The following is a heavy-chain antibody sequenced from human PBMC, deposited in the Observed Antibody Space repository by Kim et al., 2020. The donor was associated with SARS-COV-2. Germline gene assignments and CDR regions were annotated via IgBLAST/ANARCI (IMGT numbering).Heavy chain of an antibody. CDR2: IYYSGST. Sequence: SETLSLTCTVSGGSISSYYWSWIRQPPGKGLEWIGYIYYSGSTNYNPSLKSRVTISVDTSKNQFSLKLSSVTAADTAVYYCAREYSSSWFDYWGQGTLVTVSS. CDR3: AREYSSSWFDY. D-gene: IGHD6-13*01. V-gene: IGHV4-59*01. CDR1: GGSISSYY. J-gene: IGHJ4*02.